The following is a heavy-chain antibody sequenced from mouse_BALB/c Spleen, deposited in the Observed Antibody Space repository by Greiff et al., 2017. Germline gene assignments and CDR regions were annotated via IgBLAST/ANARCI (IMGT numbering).Heavy chain of an antibody. CDR1: GYTFTDYW. Sequence: VQLQQPGAELVMPGASVKMSCKASGYTFTDYWMHWVKQRPGQGLEWIGAIDTSDSYTSYNQKFKGKATLTVDESSSTAYMQLSSLTSEDSAVYYCARSTDGYYDYWGQGTTLTVSS. D-gene: IGHD2-3*01. CDR2: IDTSDSYT. V-gene: IGHV1-69*01. CDR3: ARSTDGYYDY. J-gene: IGHJ2*01.